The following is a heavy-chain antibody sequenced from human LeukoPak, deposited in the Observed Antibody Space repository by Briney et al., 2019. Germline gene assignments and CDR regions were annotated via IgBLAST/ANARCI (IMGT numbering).Heavy chain of an antibody. V-gene: IGHV3-30*03. CDR3: ASSMITFGGVIDHDAFDI. D-gene: IGHD3-16*02. CDR1: GFTFRDYA. J-gene: IGHJ3*02. CDR2: ISYDGSNK. Sequence: GGSLRLSCAASGFTFRDYAMTWVRQAPGKGLEWVAVISYDGSNKYYADSVKGRFTISRDNSKNTLYLQMNSLRAEDTAVYYCASSMITFGGVIDHDAFDIWGQGTMVTVSS.